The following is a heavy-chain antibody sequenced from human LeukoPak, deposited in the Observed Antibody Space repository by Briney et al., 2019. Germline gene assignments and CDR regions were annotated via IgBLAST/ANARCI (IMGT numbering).Heavy chain of an antibody. CDR3: ARYYYGSGSYRRPPGLLGY. J-gene: IGHJ4*02. CDR2: ISSSGSTI. D-gene: IGHD3-10*01. V-gene: IGHV3-48*03. CDR1: GFTFSSYE. Sequence: GGSLRLSCAASGFTFSSYEMNWVRQAPGKGLEWVSYISSSGSTIYYADSVKGRFTISRDNAKNSLYLQMNSLRAEDTAVYYCARYYYGSGSYRRPPGLLGYWGQGTLVTVSS.